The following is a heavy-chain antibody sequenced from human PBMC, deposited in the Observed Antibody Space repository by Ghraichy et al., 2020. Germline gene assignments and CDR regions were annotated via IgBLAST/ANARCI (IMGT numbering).Heavy chain of an antibody. CDR1: GGTFSSYT. J-gene: IGHJ5*02. D-gene: IGHD4-17*01. Sequence: SVKVSCKASGGTFSSYTISWVRQAPRQGLEWMGRIIPILGIANYAQKFQGRVTITADKSTSTAYMELSSLRSEDTAVYYCASTVTNVDNWFDPWGQGTLVTVSS. CDR3: ASTVTNVDNWFDP. V-gene: IGHV1-69*02. CDR2: IIPILGIA.